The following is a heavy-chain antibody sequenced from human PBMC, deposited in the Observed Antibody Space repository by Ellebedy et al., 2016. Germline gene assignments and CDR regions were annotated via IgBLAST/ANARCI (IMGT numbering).Heavy chain of an antibody. Sequence: GESLKISXAASGFTFSSYGMHWVRQAPGKGLELVAVISYDGSNKYYADSVKGRFTISRDNSKNTLYLQMNSLRAEDTAVYYCASSFASSGWYVFGYWGQGTLVTISS. CDR2: ISYDGSNK. J-gene: IGHJ4*02. CDR1: GFTFSSYG. D-gene: IGHD6-19*01. V-gene: IGHV3-30*03. CDR3: ASSFASSGWYVFGY.